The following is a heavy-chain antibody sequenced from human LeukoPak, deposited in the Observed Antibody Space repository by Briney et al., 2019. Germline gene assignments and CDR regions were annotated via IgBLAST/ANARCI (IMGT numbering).Heavy chain of an antibody. CDR1: GFTLSSDW. CDR2: ISYDGRNK. D-gene: IGHD5-18*01. J-gene: IGHJ4*02. CDR3: AKDRYSYAYEYFDC. V-gene: IGHV3-30*18. Sequence: GGSLRLSCVVSGFTLSSDWMSWVRQAPGKGLEWVAVISYDGRNKYYADSVKGRFTISRDNSKNTLYLQMNSLRAEDTAVYYCAKDRYSYAYEYFDCWGQGTLVTVSS.